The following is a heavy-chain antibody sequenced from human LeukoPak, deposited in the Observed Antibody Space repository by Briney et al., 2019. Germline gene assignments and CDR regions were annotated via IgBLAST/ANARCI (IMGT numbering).Heavy chain of an antibody. D-gene: IGHD3-9*01. CDR3: ARVALPLRNFDLYYFDY. J-gene: IGHJ4*02. CDR2: INPNSGGT. CDR1: GYTFTGYY. Sequence: ASVKVPCKASGYTFTGYYMHWVRQAPGQGLEWMGWINPNSGGTNYAQKFQGRVTMTRDTSISTAYMELSRLRSDDTAVYYCARVALPLRNFDLYYFDYWGQGTLVTVSS. V-gene: IGHV1-2*02.